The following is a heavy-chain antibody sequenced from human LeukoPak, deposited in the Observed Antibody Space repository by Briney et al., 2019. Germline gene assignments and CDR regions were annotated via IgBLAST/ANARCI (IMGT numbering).Heavy chain of an antibody. D-gene: IGHD3-10*01. Sequence: PGGSLRLSCAASGFTFRGFSISWVRQSPTKGLQWVANIKQDGSERYYVDSVKGRFTISRDNAQNSLSLQMNNLRVEDTAVYYCARAGSHWHYVYWGQGTVVTVSS. CDR3: ARAGSHWHYVY. CDR1: GFTFRGFS. V-gene: IGHV3-7*01. CDR2: IKQDGSER. J-gene: IGHJ4*02.